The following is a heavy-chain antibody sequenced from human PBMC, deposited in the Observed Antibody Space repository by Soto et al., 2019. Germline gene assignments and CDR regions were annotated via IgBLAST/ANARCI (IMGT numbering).Heavy chain of an antibody. D-gene: IGHD3-10*01. CDR3: ARDWKTMVRGYGMDV. CDR2: ISSSSSYT. V-gene: IGHV3-11*06. Sequence: GGALRLSCAASGFTFSDYYMSWIRQAPGKGLEWVSYISSSSSYTNYADSVKGRFTISRDNAKNSLYLQMNSLRAEDTAVYYCARDWKTMVRGYGMDVWGQGPTVTVS. CDR1: GFTFSDYY. J-gene: IGHJ6*02.